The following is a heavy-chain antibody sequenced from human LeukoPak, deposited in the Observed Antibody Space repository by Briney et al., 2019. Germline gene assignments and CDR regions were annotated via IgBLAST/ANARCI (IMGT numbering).Heavy chain of an antibody. CDR1: GGSISSHY. CDR2: IYYSGST. J-gene: IGHJ6*02. D-gene: IGHD6-19*01. Sequence: TSETLSLTCTVSGGSISSHYWSWIRQPPGKGLEWIGYIYYSGSTNYNPSLKSRVTISVDTSKNQFSLKLSTVTAADTAVYYCARMTSGSRSGWYDRPQGYYYYGMDVWGQGTTVTVSS. V-gene: IGHV4-59*11. CDR3: ARMTSGSRSGWYDRPQGYYYYGMDV.